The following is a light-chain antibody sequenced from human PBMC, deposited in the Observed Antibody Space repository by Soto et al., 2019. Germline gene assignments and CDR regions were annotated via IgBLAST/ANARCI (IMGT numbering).Light chain of an antibody. CDR1: SSDVGGYNY. CDR3: ISYTSSLYV. J-gene: IGLJ1*01. CDR2: DVS. V-gene: IGLV2-14*01. Sequence: QSVLTQPASVSGSPGQSITISCTGTSSDVGGYNYVSWYQQHPGKAPKLMIYDVSNRPSGVSNRFSGSKSGNTASLTISGLQAEDEADYYCISYTSSLYVFGTGTKVTVL.